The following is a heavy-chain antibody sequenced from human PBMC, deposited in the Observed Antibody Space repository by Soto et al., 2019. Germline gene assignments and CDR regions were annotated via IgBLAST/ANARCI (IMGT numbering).Heavy chain of an antibody. V-gene: IGHV3-15*01. CDR3: TTDLITAAGTRDYYYYGMDV. CDR2: IKSKTDGGTT. Sequence: GGSVRLSCAASGFTVKNAWMSWVRQAPGKGLEWVGRIKSKTDGGTTDYAAPVKGRFTISRDDSKNTLYLQMNSLKTEDTAVYYCTTDLITAAGTRDYYYYGMDVWGQGTTVTVSS. D-gene: IGHD6-13*01. J-gene: IGHJ6*02. CDR1: GFTVKNAW.